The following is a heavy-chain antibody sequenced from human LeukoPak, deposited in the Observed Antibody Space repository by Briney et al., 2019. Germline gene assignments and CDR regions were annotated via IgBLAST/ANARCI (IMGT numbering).Heavy chain of an antibody. CDR3: ARVEKDYDILTGYYTPAYFDY. D-gene: IGHD3-9*01. J-gene: IGHJ4*02. CDR1: GGSISSYY. Sequence: PSETLSLTCTVSGGSISSYYWSWIRQPAGKGLEWIGRIYTTGSTNYNPSLTSRVTMSVDTSKNPFSLKLSSVTAADTAVYYCARVEKDYDILTGYYTPAYFDYWGQGTLVTVSS. CDR2: IYTTGST. V-gene: IGHV4-4*07.